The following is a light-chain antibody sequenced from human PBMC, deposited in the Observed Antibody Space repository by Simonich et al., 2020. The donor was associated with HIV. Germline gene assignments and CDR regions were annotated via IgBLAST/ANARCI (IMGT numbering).Light chain of an antibody. CDR1: QSVLHSSNNKNY. CDR2: WAS. V-gene: IGKV4-1*01. CDR3: QQDYNTPLT. Sequence: DIVMTQSPDSLAVYLGERATINCKSSQSVLHSSNNKNYLAWYQQKPGQPPKLLIYWASPRESGVPDRFSGSGSGTDFTRTISSMQAEDVAVYYCQQDYNTPLTFGGGTKGEI. J-gene: IGKJ4*01.